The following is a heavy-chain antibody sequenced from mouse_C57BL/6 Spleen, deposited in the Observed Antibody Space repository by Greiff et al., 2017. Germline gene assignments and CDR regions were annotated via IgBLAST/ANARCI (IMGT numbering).Heavy chain of an antibody. CDR2: IDPSDSET. Sequence: QVQLQQPGAELVRPGSSVKLSCKASGYTFTSYWMHWVKQRPIQGLEWIGNIDPSDSETHYNQKFKDKATLTVDKSSSTAYMQLSSLTSEDAAVYYCARYGNYEYFDVWGTGTTVTVSS. D-gene: IGHD2-1*01. CDR1: GYTFTSYW. V-gene: IGHV1-52*01. J-gene: IGHJ1*03. CDR3: ARYGNYEYFDV.